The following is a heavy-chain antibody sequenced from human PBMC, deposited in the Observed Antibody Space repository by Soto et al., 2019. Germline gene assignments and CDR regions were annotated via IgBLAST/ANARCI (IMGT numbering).Heavy chain of an antibody. J-gene: IGHJ1*01. CDR1: GFTFSSYG. D-gene: IGHD3-9*01. CDR2: ISYDGSNK. V-gene: IGHV3-30*18. Sequence: PGGSLRLSCAASGFTFSSYGMHWVRQAPGKGLEWVAVISYDGSNKYYADSVKGRFTISRDNSKNTLYLQMNSLRAEDTAVYYCAKNFAISLSGPDTTPEYFQHWGQGTLVTVSS. CDR3: AKNFAISLSGPDTTPEYFQH.